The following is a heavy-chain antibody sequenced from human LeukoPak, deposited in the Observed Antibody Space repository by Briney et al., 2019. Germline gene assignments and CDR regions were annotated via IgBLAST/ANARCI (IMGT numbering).Heavy chain of an antibody. Sequence: PGGSLTLSCTASGFTFSNYAMNWVRQAPGKGLEWVSAISGSGDTTYYADSVKGRFTISRDNSKNTLYLQMNSLRAENTAVYYCAKKTTLTTRDERAFDYWGQGTLVTVSS. CDR2: ISGSGDTT. CDR1: GFTFSNYA. D-gene: IGHD4-17*01. V-gene: IGHV3-23*01. CDR3: AKKTTLTTRDERAFDY. J-gene: IGHJ4*02.